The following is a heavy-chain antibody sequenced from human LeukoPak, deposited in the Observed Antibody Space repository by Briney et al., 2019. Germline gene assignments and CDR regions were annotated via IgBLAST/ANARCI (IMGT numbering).Heavy chain of an antibody. J-gene: IGHJ4*02. CDR2: ISGSGGST. V-gene: IGHV3-23*01. CDR1: GFTFSSYA. D-gene: IGHD3-22*01. Sequence: GASLRLSCAASGFTFSSYAMSWVRQAPGKGLEWVSAISGSGGSTYYADSVKGRFTIPRDNSKNTLYLQMNSLRAEDTAVYYCAKRYYYDSSGYYYPYWGQGTLVTVSS. CDR3: AKRYYYDSSGYYYPY.